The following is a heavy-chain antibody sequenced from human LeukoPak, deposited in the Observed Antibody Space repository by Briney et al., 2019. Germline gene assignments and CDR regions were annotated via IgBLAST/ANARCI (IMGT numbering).Heavy chain of an antibody. CDR1: GGSISRSSYY. J-gene: IGHJ4*02. CDR3: ARRSWFGEFLG. CDR2: IYYSGST. Sequence: SETLSLTCTVSGGSISRSSYYWGWIRQPPGKGLEWIGSIYYSGSTYYNPSLKSRVTISVDTSKNQFSLKLSSVTAADTAVYYCARRSWFGEFLGWGQGTLVTVSS. V-gene: IGHV4-39*01. D-gene: IGHD3-10*01.